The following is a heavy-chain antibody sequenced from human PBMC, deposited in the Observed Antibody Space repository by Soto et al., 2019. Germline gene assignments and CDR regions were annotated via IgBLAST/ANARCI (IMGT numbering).Heavy chain of an antibody. CDR3: AKSGLHYYDSSGYYYEDY. CDR1: GFTFRSYG. CDR2: ISGSGGSI. V-gene: IGHV3-23*01. Sequence: PGGSLRLSCAASGFTFRSYGMNWVRQAPGKGLEWVSSISGSGGSIYYADSVKGRFTISRDNSKTTLYLQMNSLRAEDTAVYYCAKSGLHYYDSSGYYYEDYWGQGTLVTVSS. D-gene: IGHD3-22*01. J-gene: IGHJ4*02.